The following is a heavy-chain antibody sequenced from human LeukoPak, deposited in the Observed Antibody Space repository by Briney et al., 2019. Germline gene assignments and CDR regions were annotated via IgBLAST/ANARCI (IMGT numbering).Heavy chain of an antibody. Sequence: SVKVSCKASGGTFSSYAISWVRQAPGQGLEWMGGIIPTFGTANYAQKFQGRVTITADESTSTAYMELSSLRSEDTAVYYCARHAKDCSGGSCYSLDYYYGMDVWGQGTTVTVSS. CDR2: IIPTFGTA. CDR1: GGTFSSYA. V-gene: IGHV1-69*01. J-gene: IGHJ6*02. CDR3: ARHAKDCSGGSCYSLDYYYGMDV. D-gene: IGHD2-15*01.